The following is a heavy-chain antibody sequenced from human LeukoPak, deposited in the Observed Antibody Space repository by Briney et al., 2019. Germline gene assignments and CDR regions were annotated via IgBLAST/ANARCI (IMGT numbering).Heavy chain of an antibody. CDR1: GFTFSSYA. D-gene: IGHD2-2*03. CDR2: ISGSGGST. V-gene: IGHV3-23*01. CDR3: AKQPNGYCSSTSCYANYFDY. Sequence: GGSLRLSCAASGFTFSSYAMSWVRQAPGKGLEWVSAISGSGGSTYYADSVKGRFTISRDNSENTLYLQMNSLRAEDTAVYYCAKQPNGYCSSTSCYANYFDYWGQGTLVTVSS. J-gene: IGHJ4*02.